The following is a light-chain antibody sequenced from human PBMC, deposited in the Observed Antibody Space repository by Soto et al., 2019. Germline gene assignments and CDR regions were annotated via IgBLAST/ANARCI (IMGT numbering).Light chain of an antibody. Sequence: EIVMTQSPATLSVSPGESATLSCRASQSVSNQLGWYQQKPGQAPRLLIFDTSNRATGIPARFSGSGSGTDFTLTISSLEPEDFAVYYCQQRLSWPITFGQGTRLEIK. J-gene: IGKJ5*01. CDR3: QQRLSWPIT. V-gene: IGKV3-11*01. CDR1: QSVSNQ. CDR2: DTS.